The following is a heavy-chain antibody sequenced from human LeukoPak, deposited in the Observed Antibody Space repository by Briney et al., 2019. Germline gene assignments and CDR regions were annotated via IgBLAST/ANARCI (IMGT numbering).Heavy chain of an antibody. CDR1: GFTFSSYW. CDR3: AKDDDWGRYKH. V-gene: IGHV3-23*01. J-gene: IGHJ1*01. CDR2: ISPSGGIT. Sequence: GGSLRLSCAASGFTFSSYWMSWVRQAPGKGLEWVSGISPSGGITYYTDSVKGRFTISRDNSKNTQSLQMNSLRAEDTAVYYCAKDDDWGRYKHWGQGTLVTVSS. D-gene: IGHD3-16*01.